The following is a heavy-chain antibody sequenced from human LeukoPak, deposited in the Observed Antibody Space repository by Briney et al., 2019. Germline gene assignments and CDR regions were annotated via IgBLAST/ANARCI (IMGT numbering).Heavy chain of an antibody. V-gene: IGHV3-48*03. J-gene: IGHJ6*03. Sequence: GGSLRLSCAASGFTFSSYEMNWVRQAPGKGLEWVSYISSSGSTIYYADSVKGRFTISRDNSKNTLYLQMNSLRAEDTAVYYCAKDYGSGRVYYYYMDVWGKGTTVTISS. CDR1: GFTFSSYE. D-gene: IGHD3-10*01. CDR2: ISSSGSTI. CDR3: AKDYGSGRVYYYYMDV.